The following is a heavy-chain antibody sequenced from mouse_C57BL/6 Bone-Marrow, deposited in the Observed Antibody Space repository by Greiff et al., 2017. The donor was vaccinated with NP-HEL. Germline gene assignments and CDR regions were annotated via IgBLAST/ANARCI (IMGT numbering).Heavy chain of an antibody. CDR1: GFTFSDYG. D-gene: IGHD2-4*01. CDR3: ARRDDYDGTFAY. J-gene: IGHJ3*01. V-gene: IGHV5-17*01. CDR2: ISSGSSTI. Sequence: EVKLMESGGGLVKPGGSLKLSCAASGFTFSDYGMHWVRQAPEKGLEWVAYISSGSSTIYYADTVKGRFTISRDNATNTLFLQMTSLRSEDTAMYYCARRDDYDGTFAYWGQGTLVTVSA.